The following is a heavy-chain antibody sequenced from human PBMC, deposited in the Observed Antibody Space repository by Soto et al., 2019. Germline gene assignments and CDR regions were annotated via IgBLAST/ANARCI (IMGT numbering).Heavy chain of an antibody. CDR2: IYPGDSDT. J-gene: IGHJ3*02. V-gene: IGHV5-51*01. Sequence: GESLKISCKGSGYSFTSYWIGWVRQMPGKGLEWIGIIYPGDSDTRYSPSFQGQVTISADKSISTAYLQWSSLKASDTAMYYCARRTPITSNFWSGYYDAFDIWGQGTMVTVSS. CDR3: ARRTPITSNFWSGYYDAFDI. D-gene: IGHD3-3*01. CDR1: GYSFTSYW.